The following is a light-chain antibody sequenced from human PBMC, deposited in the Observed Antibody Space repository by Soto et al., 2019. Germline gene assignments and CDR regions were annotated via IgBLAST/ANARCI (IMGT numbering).Light chain of an antibody. Sequence: QSVLTQPASVSGSPGQSIAISCTGPSSDVGGYDYVSWYQQQSGKAPKLVIYDVSNRPSGVSNRFSGSKSGNTASLTISGLQAEDEAEYYCSSYTSSSTYVFGDGTKVTV. V-gene: IGLV2-14*01. CDR1: SSDVGGYDY. CDR2: DVS. J-gene: IGLJ1*01. CDR3: SSYTSSSTYV.